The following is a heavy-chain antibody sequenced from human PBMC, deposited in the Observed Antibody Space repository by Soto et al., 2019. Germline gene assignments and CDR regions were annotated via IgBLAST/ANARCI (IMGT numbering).Heavy chain of an antibody. J-gene: IGHJ6*02. CDR1: GGSFSGYY. D-gene: IGHD2-15*01. V-gene: IGHV4-34*01. Sequence: SETLSLTCAVYGGSFSGYYWTWIRQPPGTGLEWIGEINHSGSTNYNPSLKSRVTISVDTSKNQFSLKLTSVTATDTAVYFCARHPGYCSGGRCNGQYTLDVWGQGTTVTVSS. CDR2: INHSGST. CDR3: ARHPGYCSGGRCNGQYTLDV.